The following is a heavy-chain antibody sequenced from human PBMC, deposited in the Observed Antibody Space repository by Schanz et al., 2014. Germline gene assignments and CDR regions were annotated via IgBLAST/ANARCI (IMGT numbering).Heavy chain of an antibody. Sequence: EGTLSSYGISWVRQAPGQGLEWMGGIIPIFGTPNYAQRFRGVVTITADESTSTAYMELSSLRSEDTAVYQWATLHDVWGRYTDARGKGTLDAVDS. D-gene: IGHD3-16*01. CDR2: IIPIFGTP. V-gene: IGHV1-69*01. CDR3: ATLHDVWGRYTDA. J-gene: IGHJ5*02. CDR1: EGTLSSYG.